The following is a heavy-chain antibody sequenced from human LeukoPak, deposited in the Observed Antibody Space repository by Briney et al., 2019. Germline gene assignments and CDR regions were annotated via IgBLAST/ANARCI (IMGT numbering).Heavy chain of an antibody. CDR2: FSSST. CDR1: GFTFSTYA. Sequence: GGSLRLSCAASGFTFSTYAMTWLRQAPGRGLEWVSTFSSSTYYADSVKGRFTISRDNSKNALYLQMHGLRAEDTAVYYCAKSGDSSGYTFDYWGQGSLVTVSS. D-gene: IGHD3-22*01. V-gene: IGHV3-23*01. CDR3: AKSGDSSGYTFDY. J-gene: IGHJ4*02.